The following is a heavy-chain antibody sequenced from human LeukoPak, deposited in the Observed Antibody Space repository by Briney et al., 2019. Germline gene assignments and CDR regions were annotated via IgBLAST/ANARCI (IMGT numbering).Heavy chain of an antibody. CDR1: GFTFSSYA. CDR2: ISGGGGST. Sequence: GASLRLSCAASGFTFSSYAMSWVRQAPGKGLEWVSAISGGGGSTYYADSVKGRFTISRDNSKNTLYLQMNSLRAEDTAVYYCAKDTDFWYFDYWGQGTLVTVSS. D-gene: IGHD3-3*01. CDR3: AKDTDFWYFDY. V-gene: IGHV3-23*01. J-gene: IGHJ4*02.